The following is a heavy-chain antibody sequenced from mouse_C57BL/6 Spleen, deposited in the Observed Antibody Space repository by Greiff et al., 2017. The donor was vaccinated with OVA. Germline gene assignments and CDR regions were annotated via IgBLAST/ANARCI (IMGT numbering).Heavy chain of an antibody. D-gene: IGHD2-4*01. Sequence: VKLQESGAELVKPGASVKVSCKASGYTFTSYWMHWVKQRPGQGLEWIGRIHPSDSDTNYNQKFKGKATLTVDKSSSTAYMQLSSLTSEDSAVYYGAMGRDDHDRGFAYWGQGTLVTVSA. V-gene: IGHV1-74*01. J-gene: IGHJ3*01. CDR1: GYTFTSYW. CDR3: AMGRDDHDRGFAY. CDR2: IHPSDSDT.